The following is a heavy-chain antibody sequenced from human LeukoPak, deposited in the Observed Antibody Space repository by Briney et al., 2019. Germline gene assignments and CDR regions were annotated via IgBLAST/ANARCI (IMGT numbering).Heavy chain of an antibody. CDR3: AIHLGLPHGFDI. Sequence: GGSLRLSCVASGLTFSNYGIHWVRQAPGKGLEWVATISYGGSEKYYADSVKGRFTMSRDNSKNTLYLQMNSLRAEDTAVYYCAIHLGLPHGFDIWGQGTMVNVSS. J-gene: IGHJ3*02. V-gene: IGHV3-30*03. CDR2: ISYGGSEK. CDR1: GLTFSNYG.